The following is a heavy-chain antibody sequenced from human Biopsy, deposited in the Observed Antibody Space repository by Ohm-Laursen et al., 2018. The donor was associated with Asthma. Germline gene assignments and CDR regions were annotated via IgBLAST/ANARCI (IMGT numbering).Heavy chain of an antibody. CDR1: YGSITSGGYY. CDR3: ARAQSYGDIYYGLDV. CDR2: IFYSGST. D-gene: IGHD2-21*02. V-gene: IGHV4-31*03. Sequence: SQTLSLTCTVSYGSITSGGYYWTWIRQHPGKGLEWIGFIFYSGSTFYNPSLRSRIAISVDTPKRQFSLSLRSVTVADTAVYFCARAQSYGDIYYGLDVWGQGTTVTVSS. J-gene: IGHJ6*02.